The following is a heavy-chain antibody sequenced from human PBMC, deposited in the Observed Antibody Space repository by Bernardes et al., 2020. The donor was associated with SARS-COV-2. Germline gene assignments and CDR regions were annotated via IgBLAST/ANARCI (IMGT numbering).Heavy chain of an antibody. V-gene: IGHV3-7*01. CDR3: ARGGYCSTTRCYNFDY. CDR2: IKQDGSEK. CDR1: GSTFNSYW. J-gene: IGHJ4*02. Sequence: GGSLRLSCAASGSTFNSYWMSWVRQAPGKGLEWVANIKQDGSEKFYVDSVKGRFTISRDNAKNSLYLQMNSLRAEDTAVYYCARGGYCSTTRCYNFDYWGQGTLVTVSS. D-gene: IGHD2-2*02.